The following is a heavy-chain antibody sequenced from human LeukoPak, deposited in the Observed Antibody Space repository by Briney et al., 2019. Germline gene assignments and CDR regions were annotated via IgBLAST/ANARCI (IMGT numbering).Heavy chain of an antibody. V-gene: IGHV4-61*02. CDR1: GGSISSGNYY. CDR3: ARGSRFTTGTTRWFDP. CDR2: IYVSGST. J-gene: IGHJ5*02. D-gene: IGHD1-1*01. Sequence: SETLSLTCTVSGGSISSGNYYWSWIRQPAGKGLEWIGRIYVSGSTNYNPSLKSRVTISMDTSKNQFSLKLNSMTAADTAVYYCARGSRFTTGTTRWFDPWGQGTLVTVSS.